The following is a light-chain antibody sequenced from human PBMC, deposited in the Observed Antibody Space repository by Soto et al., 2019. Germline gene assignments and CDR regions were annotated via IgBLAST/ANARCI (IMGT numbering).Light chain of an antibody. CDR2: GAS. J-gene: IGKJ2*01. CDR1: QTVSSY. Sequence: EIVMTQSPATLSVSPGERATLSCRASQTVSSYLAWYQQKPGQAPRLLIYGASTRATGIPARFSGSGSGTEFTLTISSLQSEDFAVYFCQQYHNWPGYTFGQGTKLEMK. CDR3: QQYHNWPGYT. V-gene: IGKV3-15*01.